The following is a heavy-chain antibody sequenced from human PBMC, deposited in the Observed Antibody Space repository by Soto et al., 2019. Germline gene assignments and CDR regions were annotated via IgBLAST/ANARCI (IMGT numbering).Heavy chain of an antibody. D-gene: IGHD3-16*01. Sequence: QVQLQESGPGLVKPSETLSLTCTVSGGSISSYYWSWIRQPPGKGLEWIGYIYYSGSTNYNPSLKSRVTISVDTSKNQFSLKLSSVTAADTAVYYCARQTRENDADYWGQGTLVTVSS. CDR1: GGSISSYY. CDR2: IYYSGST. V-gene: IGHV4-59*08. J-gene: IGHJ4*02. CDR3: ARQTRENDADY.